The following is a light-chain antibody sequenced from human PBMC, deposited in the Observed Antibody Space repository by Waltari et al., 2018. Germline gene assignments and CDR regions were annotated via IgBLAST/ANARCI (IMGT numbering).Light chain of an antibody. CDR2: EGS. J-gene: IGLJ3*02. CDR3: CSFASGSTWV. CDR1: SSDLGSYNI. V-gene: IGLV2-23*01. Sequence: QSALTQPASVSGSPGQSITISCTGTSSDLGSYNIVSWYQQHPGKAPKVIIYEGSKRPSGVSYRFSGSKSGNTASLTISGLQAEDEVDYYCCSFASGSTWVFGGGTKLTVL.